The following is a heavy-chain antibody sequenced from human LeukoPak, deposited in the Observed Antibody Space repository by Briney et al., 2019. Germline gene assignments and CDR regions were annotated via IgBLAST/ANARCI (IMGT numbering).Heavy chain of an antibody. CDR3: ARGGIAVAGSRSLDY. J-gene: IGHJ4*02. V-gene: IGHV4-59*01. CDR1: GGSISSYY. CDR2: IYYSGST. Sequence: SETLSLTRTVSGGSISSYYWSWIRQPPGKGLEWIGYIYYSGSTNYNPSLKSRVTISVDTSKNQFSLKLSSVTAADTAVYYCARGGIAVAGSRSLDYWGQGTLVTVSS. D-gene: IGHD6-19*01.